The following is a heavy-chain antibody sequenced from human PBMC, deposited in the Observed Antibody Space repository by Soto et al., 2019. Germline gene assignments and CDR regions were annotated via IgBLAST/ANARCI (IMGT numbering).Heavy chain of an antibody. J-gene: IGHJ6*03. CDR2: INSDGSST. Sequence: EVQLVESGGGLVQPGGSLRLSCAASGFTFSSYWMHWVRQAPGKGLVWVSRINSDGSSTSYADSVKRRFTISRENAKNTLFLQVNSLRAEDTAVYYCSRGYGDSRENNYYYMDVWGKGTTVTVSS. CDR3: SRGYGDSRENNYYYMDV. V-gene: IGHV3-74*01. CDR1: GFTFSSYW. D-gene: IGHD4-17*01.